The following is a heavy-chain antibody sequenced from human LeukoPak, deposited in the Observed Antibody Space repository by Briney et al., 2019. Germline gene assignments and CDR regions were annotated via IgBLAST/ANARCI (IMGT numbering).Heavy chain of an antibody. CDR3: ARGGGGYCSGGSCNSYYFDY. CDR1: GGSFSGYY. D-gene: IGHD2-15*01. V-gene: IGHV4-34*01. CDR2: INHSGST. J-gene: IGHJ4*02. Sequence: SETLSLTCAVYGGSFSGYYWSWIRQPPGKGLEWIGEINHSGSTNYNPSLKSRVTISVDTSKNQFSLKLSSVTAADTAVYYCARGGGGYCSGGSCNSYYFDYWGQGTLVTVSS.